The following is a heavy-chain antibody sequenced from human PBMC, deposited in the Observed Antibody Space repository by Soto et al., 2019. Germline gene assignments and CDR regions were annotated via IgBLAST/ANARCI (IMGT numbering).Heavy chain of an antibody. V-gene: IGHV3-64*01. CDR2: ISSNGGIT. CDR3: ARDYRDILTGFNWFDP. CDR1: GFSFSSYA. D-gene: IGHD3-9*01. Sequence: EVQLVESGGGLVQSGGSLRLSCAASGFSFSSYAMHWVRQAPGKGLEYVSGISSNGGITYYANSVKGRFTISRDNSKNTLYLQMGSLRAEDTAVYYCARDYRDILTGFNWFDPWGQGTLVTVSS. J-gene: IGHJ5*02.